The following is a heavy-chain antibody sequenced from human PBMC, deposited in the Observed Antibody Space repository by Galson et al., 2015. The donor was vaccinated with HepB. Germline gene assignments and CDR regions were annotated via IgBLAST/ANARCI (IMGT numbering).Heavy chain of an antibody. Sequence: LSLTCTVSGGSISGSGYYWGWIRQPPGKGLEWIGSVYYSGRTYYNPSLKSRVTISVDTSKNQFSLKLTSVTAADTAVYYCATSNSGSYYYFDSWGQGTLVTVSS. CDR3: ATSNSGSYYYFDS. D-gene: IGHD1-26*01. V-gene: IGHV4-39*01. J-gene: IGHJ4*02. CDR1: GGSISGSGYY. CDR2: VYYSGRT.